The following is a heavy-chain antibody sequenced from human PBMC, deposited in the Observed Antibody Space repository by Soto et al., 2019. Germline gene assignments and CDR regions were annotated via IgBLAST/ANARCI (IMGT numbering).Heavy chain of an antibody. CDR1: GFTFSSYG. J-gene: IGHJ3*02. V-gene: IGHV3-33*01. D-gene: IGHD2-2*01. Sequence: GGSLRLSCAASGFTFSSYGMHWVRQAPGKGLEWVAVIWYDGSNKYYADSVKGRFTISRDNSKNTLYLQMNSLRAEDTAVYYCARDVGVTAAFDIWGQGIMVTVSS. CDR2: IWYDGSNK. CDR3: ARDVGVTAAFDI.